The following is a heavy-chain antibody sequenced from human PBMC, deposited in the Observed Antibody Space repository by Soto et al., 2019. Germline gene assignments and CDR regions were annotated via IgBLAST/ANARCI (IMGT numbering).Heavy chain of an antibody. CDR1: GASISNTDW. V-gene: IGHV4-4*02. D-gene: IGHD6-13*01. Sequence: PSETLSLTCAVSGASISNTDWWSWVRQRPGKGLEWIGEIYHSGTTNCDPSLKSRVTISLDKSKSQFSLKLTSVTAADTAVYYCAIAGAGHFDYWGQGTLVTVSS. J-gene: IGHJ4*02. CDR3: AIAGAGHFDY. CDR2: IYHSGTT.